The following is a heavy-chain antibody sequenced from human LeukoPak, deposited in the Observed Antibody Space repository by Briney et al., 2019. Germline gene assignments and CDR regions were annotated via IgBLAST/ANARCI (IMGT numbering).Heavy chain of an antibody. CDR2: ISAYNGDT. Sequence: GASVKVSCKASGYTFTSYGISWVRQAPGQGLEWMGWISAYNGDTNYAQKLQGRVTMTTDTSTSTAYMELRSLRSDDTAVYYCVRVISRIAAAGGVWWFDPWGQGTLVTVSS. V-gene: IGHV1-18*01. J-gene: IGHJ5*02. CDR1: GYTFTSYG. CDR3: VRVISRIAAAGGVWWFDP. D-gene: IGHD6-13*01.